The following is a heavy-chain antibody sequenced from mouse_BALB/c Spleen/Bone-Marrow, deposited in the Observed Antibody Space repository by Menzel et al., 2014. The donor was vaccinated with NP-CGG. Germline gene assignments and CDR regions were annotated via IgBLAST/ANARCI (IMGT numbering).Heavy chain of an antibody. CDR2: IGPANGNT. Sequence: EVQLQQPGAELVKPGASVKLSCTASGFNIKDTYMHWVKQRPEQGLEWIGRIGPANGNTKYDPKFQGKATITADTSSNTAYLQLSSLTSEDTAVYYCARWEYYAMDYWGQGTSVTVSS. V-gene: IGHV14-3*02. D-gene: IGHD4-1*01. J-gene: IGHJ4*01. CDR1: GFNIKDTY. CDR3: ARWEYYAMDY.